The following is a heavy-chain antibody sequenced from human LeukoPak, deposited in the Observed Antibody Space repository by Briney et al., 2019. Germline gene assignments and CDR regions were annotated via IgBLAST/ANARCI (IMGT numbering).Heavy chain of an antibody. Sequence: GGCLRLSCATSGFTFSSYWMHWVRQAPGKGLVWVSRINSDGSSTSYADSVKGRFTISRDNAKNTLYLQMNSLRAEDTAVYYCARDRRCSSTSCYGGFYYYYYMDVWGKGTTVTVSS. CDR3: ARDRRCSSTSCYGGFYYYYYMDV. CDR1: GFTFSSYW. CDR2: INSDGSST. J-gene: IGHJ6*03. D-gene: IGHD2-2*01. V-gene: IGHV3-74*01.